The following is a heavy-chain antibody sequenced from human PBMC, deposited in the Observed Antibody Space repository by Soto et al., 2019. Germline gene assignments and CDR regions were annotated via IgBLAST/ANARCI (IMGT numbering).Heavy chain of an antibody. CDR1: GYTFTSYD. CDR2: MNPKSCNT. V-gene: IGHV1-8*01. Sequence: GASVKVSCKASGYTFTSYDINWVRQATGQGLERMGWMNPKSCNTGYAQKFQGRVTMTRKTSISTAYMELSCLRSEDTAVYYCARGLFFSSTSCYVSHYYYYYYMDVWGKGTTVTVSS. J-gene: IGHJ6*03. D-gene: IGHD2-2*01. CDR3: ARGLFFSSTSCYVSHYYYYYYMDV.